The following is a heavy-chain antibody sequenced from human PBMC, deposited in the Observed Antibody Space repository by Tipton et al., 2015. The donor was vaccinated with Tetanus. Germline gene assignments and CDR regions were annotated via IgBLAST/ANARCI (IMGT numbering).Heavy chain of an antibody. CDR3: ARERGNYFGHYYYGMDV. CDR1: GGSISSYY. CDR2: IYYSGST. Sequence: TLSLTCTVSGGSISSYYWSWIRQPPGKGLEWIGYIYYSGSTNYNPSLKSRVTISVDTSKNQFSLKLSSVTAADTAVYYCARERGNYFGHYYYGMDVWGQGTTVTVSS. D-gene: IGHD3-3*01. J-gene: IGHJ6*02. V-gene: IGHV4-59*01.